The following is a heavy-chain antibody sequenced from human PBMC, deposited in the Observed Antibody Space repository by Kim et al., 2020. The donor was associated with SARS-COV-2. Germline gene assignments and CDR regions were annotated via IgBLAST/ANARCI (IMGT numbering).Heavy chain of an antibody. CDR1: GFTVSSNY. CDR2: IYSGGST. J-gene: IGHJ6*02. Sequence: GGSLRLSCAASGFTVSSNYMSWVRQAPGKGLEWVSVIYSGGSTYYADSVKGRFTISRDNSKNTLYLQMNSLRAEDTAVYYCARDGWGYYGSGSYGMDVWGQGPTVTVSS. D-gene: IGHD3-10*01. V-gene: IGHV3-66*01. CDR3: ARDGWGYYGSGSYGMDV.